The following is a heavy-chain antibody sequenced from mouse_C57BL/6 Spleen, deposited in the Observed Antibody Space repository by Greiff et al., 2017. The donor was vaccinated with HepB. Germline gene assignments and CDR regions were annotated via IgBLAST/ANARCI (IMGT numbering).Heavy chain of an antibody. CDR2: IYPGNSDT. CDR3: TRWHYYGSSYGGYFDV. Sequence: VQLQQSGTVLARPGASVKMSCKTSGYTFTSYWMHWVKQRPGQGLEWIGAIYPGNSDTSYNQKFKGKAKLTAVTSASTAYMELSSLTNEDSAVYYCTRWHYYGSSYGGYFDVWGTGTTVTVSS. V-gene: IGHV1-5*01. CDR1: GYTFTSYW. D-gene: IGHD1-1*01. J-gene: IGHJ1*03.